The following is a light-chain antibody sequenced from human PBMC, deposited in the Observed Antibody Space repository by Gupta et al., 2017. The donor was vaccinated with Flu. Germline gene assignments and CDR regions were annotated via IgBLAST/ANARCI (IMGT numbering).Light chain of an antibody. CDR2: GQN. V-gene: IGLV3-19*01. CDR1: SLRRYY. J-gene: IGLJ1*01. Sequence: SSELTQDPAVSVALGQTVRITCQGDSLRRYYASWYQQKPGQAPVLVIYGQNNRPSGIPDRFSGSSSGNTASLTITGAQAEDEADYYCNSRDSSGNPPYVFGPETKVTVL. CDR3: NSRDSSGNPPYV.